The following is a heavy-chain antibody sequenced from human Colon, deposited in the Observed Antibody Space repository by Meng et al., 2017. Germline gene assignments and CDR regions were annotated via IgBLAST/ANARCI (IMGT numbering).Heavy chain of an antibody. D-gene: IGHD3-22*01. J-gene: IGHJ4*02. CDR3: ARGYYDSSGYYPIDY. CDR1: GGSISSYY. V-gene: IGHV4-59*01. Sequence: SETLSLTCTASGGSISSYYWSWIRQPPGKGLEWLGYIYYSGSTNYTPSLKSRVTISVDTSKNQFSLKLSSVTAADTAVYYCARGYYDSSGYYPIDYWGQGTLVTVSS. CDR2: IYYSGST.